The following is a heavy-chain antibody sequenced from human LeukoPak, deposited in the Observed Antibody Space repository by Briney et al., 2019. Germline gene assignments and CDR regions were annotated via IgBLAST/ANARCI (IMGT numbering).Heavy chain of an antibody. CDR2: VNPNSGNT. V-gene: IGHV1-8*01. CDR1: GYTFTSYD. CDR3: ARGRVAARLFYYYYTDV. J-gene: IGHJ6*03. D-gene: IGHD6-6*01. Sequence: GASVKVSCKASGYTFTSYDINWVRQATGQGLEWMGWVNPNSGNTGYAQKFQGRVTMTRNTSISTAYMELSSLRSEDTAVYYCARGRVAARLFYYYYTDVWGKGTTVTVSS.